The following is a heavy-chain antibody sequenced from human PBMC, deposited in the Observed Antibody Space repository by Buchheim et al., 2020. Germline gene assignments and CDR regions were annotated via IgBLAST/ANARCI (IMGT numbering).Heavy chain of an antibody. D-gene: IGHD3-10*01. CDR3: ARAEGLLWFGELTYYYYYYGMDV. CDR1: GYTFTSYY. CDR2: INPSGGST. Sequence: QVQLVQSGAEVKKPGASVKVSCKASGYTFTSYYMHWVRPAPGQGLEWMGIINPSGGSTSYAQKFQGRVTMPRHTSTSTVYMELSSLRSEDTAVYYCARAEGLLWFGELTYYYYYYGMDVWGQGTT. V-gene: IGHV1-46*01. J-gene: IGHJ6*02.